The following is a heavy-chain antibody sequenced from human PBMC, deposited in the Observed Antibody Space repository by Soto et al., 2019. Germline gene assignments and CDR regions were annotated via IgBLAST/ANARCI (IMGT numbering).Heavy chain of an antibody. CDR2: INSGGSI. CDR1: GFTVSSNC. J-gene: IGHJ6*03. V-gene: IGHV3-66*01. CDR3: ARKGYMDV. Sequence: EVQLVESGGGLVQPGGSLRLSCAASGFTVSSNCMSWVRQAPGKGLEWVSLINSGGSIYYADSVKGRFTISSDNSKNTLYLQMNSLRAEDTAVYYCARKGYMDVWGKGTTVTVSS.